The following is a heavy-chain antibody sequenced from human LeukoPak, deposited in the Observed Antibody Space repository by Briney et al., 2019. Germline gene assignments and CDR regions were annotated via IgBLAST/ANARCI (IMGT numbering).Heavy chain of an antibody. Sequence: GGSLRLSCAASGFAFINYGMSWVRQAPGKGLEWVSAISGSGGTTYYADSVKGRFTISRDNSKNTLYLQMSSLRAEDTALYYCAKDQAGAILYFDYWGQGTLVSASS. J-gene: IGHJ4*02. D-gene: IGHD1-26*01. CDR2: ISGSGGTT. CDR1: GFAFINYG. CDR3: AKDQAGAILYFDY. V-gene: IGHV3-23*01.